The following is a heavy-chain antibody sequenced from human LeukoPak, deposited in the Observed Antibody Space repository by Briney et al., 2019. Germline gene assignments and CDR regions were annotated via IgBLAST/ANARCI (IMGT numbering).Heavy chain of an antibody. V-gene: IGHV3-23*01. CDR3: AKEPCPYCSGGSCDGGDAFDI. CDR2: ISGSGGST. D-gene: IGHD2-15*01. Sequence: GGTLRLSCAASGFTFSSYAMSWIRQAPGKGLEWVSAISGSGGSTYYADSVKRRFTISRDNSKNTLHLQMNSLRAEDTAVYYCAKEPCPYCSGGSCDGGDAFDIWGQGTMVTVSS. J-gene: IGHJ3*02. CDR1: GFTFSSYA.